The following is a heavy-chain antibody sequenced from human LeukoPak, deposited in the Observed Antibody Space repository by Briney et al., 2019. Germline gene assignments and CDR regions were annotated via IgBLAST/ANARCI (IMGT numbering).Heavy chain of an antibody. CDR3: AKMAYFGSGSYYPGEFYFDY. CDR2: IRWNSDTI. J-gene: IGHJ4*02. D-gene: IGHD3-10*01. V-gene: IGHV3-9*01. Sequence: GGSLRLSCAASGFDFDDYAMHWVRQAPGKGLEWVSSIRWNSDTIYYAASVKGRFTISRDNAKNSLYLQMNSLGTEDTAFYYCAKMAYFGSGSYYPGEFYFDYWGQGTLVTVSS. CDR1: GFDFDDYA.